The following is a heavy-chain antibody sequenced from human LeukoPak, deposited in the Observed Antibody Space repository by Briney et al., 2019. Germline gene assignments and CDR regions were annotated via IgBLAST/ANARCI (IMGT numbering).Heavy chain of an antibody. CDR2: ISWNSGSI. CDR1: GFTFDDYA. Sequence: GGSLRLSCAASGFTFDDYAMHWVRQAPGKGLEWVSGISWNSGSIGYADSVKGRFTISRDNAKNSLYLQMNSLRAEDTALYYCAKGVGYDSSGYYSHFDYWGQGTLVTVSS. CDR3: AKGVGYDSSGYYSHFDY. V-gene: IGHV3-9*01. D-gene: IGHD3-22*01. J-gene: IGHJ4*02.